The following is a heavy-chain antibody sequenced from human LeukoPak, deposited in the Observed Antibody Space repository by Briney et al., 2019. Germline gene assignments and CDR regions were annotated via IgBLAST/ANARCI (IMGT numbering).Heavy chain of an antibody. CDR1: GYSFTSYW. J-gene: IGHJ3*02. CDR3: ARRRKYYYDSSGYSDAFDI. Sequence: GESLKISCRGSGYSFTSYWIGWVRQMPGKGLEWMGIIYPGDSDTRYSPSFQGQVTISADKSISTAYLQWSSLKASDTAMYYCARRRKYYYDSSGYSDAFDIWGQGTMVTVSS. V-gene: IGHV5-51*01. CDR2: IYPGDSDT. D-gene: IGHD3-22*01.